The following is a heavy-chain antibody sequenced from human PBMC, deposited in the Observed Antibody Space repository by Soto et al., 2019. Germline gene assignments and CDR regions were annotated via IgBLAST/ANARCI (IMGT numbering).Heavy chain of an antibody. CDR1: GFTFSSYA. CDR2: ISGSGGST. D-gene: IGHD1-7*01. V-gene: IGHV3-23*01. J-gene: IGHJ4*02. CDR3: ASTITGTTLSDY. Sequence: PGGSLRLSCAASGFTFSSYAISWVRQAPGKGLEWVSAISGSGGSTYYADSVKGRFTISRDNSKNTLYLQMNSLRAEDTAVYYCASTITGTTLSDYWGQGTLVTVSS.